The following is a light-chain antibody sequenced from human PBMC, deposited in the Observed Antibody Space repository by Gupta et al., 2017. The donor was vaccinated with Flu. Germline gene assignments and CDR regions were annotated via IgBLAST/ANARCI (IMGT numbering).Light chain of an antibody. Sequence: SLGERASINCKSSQSLLLTSNNKNYLAWYQQKPGQPPKLLIYWASSPESGVPDRFSGSGSGTDFTLTINSLQAEDVAVYYCQQYDSSVYSFGQGTKLEIK. J-gene: IGKJ2*01. CDR3: QQYDSSVYS. CDR2: WAS. V-gene: IGKV4-1*01. CDR1: QSLLLTSNNKNY.